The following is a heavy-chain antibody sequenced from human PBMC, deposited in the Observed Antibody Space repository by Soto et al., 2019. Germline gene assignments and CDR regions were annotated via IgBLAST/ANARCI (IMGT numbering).Heavy chain of an antibody. CDR1: GFTFSSYW. Sequence: GESLKISCAASGFTFSSYWMHWVRQAPGKGLVWVSRINSDGSSTSYADSVKGRFTISRDNAKNTLYLQMNSLRAEDTAVYYCARDRWGSYPGVADYWGQGTLVTVSS. CDR2: INSDGSST. D-gene: IGHD1-26*01. CDR3: ARDRWGSYPGVADY. V-gene: IGHV3-74*01. J-gene: IGHJ4*02.